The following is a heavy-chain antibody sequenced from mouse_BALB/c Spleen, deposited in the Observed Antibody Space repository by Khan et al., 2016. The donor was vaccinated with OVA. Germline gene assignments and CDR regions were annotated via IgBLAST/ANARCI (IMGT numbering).Heavy chain of an antibody. V-gene: IGHV1-7*01. Sequence: QVQLQQSGAELAKPGASVKMSCKASGYHFTTYWMHWVKQRPGQGLEWIGYIDPSPGYTDYNQKFKDKASLTTDKSSSTAYMQLSSLTSEDTSVYDSTRRGLYGSVAYWGHGTLVTVSA. CDR1: GYHFTTYW. D-gene: IGHD1-1*02. J-gene: IGHJ3*01. CDR2: IDPSPGYT. CDR3: TRRGLYGSVAY.